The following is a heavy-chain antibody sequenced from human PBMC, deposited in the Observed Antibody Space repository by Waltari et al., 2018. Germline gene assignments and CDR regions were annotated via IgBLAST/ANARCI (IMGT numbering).Heavy chain of an antibody. Sequence: EVQLLESGGGLVQPGGSLRLSCAASGFTFSNYAMSGVRQAPGKVIGWVSAISGSGDGTYHGDSVKGRFTISRDNSKNTLDLQMNSLRVEDTAIYFCAKVYSGSYLDYWGQGTLVTVSS. CDR3: AKVYSGSYLDY. J-gene: IGHJ4*02. CDR1: GFTFSNYA. D-gene: IGHD1-26*01. CDR2: ISGSGDGT. V-gene: IGHV3-23*01.